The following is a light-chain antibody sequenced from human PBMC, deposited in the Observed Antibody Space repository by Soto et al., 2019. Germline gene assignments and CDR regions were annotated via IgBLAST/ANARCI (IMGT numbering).Light chain of an antibody. Sequence: DIQMTQSPSSLSASVGDRVTITCRASQGFSDFLAWYQQKPGKVPKLLIYAASTLQSGVPSRFSGSASGTDFTHTISSLQPEDVATYYCQKYNTAPIFAFGPGTKVDIK. CDR1: QGFSDF. CDR2: AAS. CDR3: QKYNTAPIFA. V-gene: IGKV1-27*01. J-gene: IGKJ3*01.